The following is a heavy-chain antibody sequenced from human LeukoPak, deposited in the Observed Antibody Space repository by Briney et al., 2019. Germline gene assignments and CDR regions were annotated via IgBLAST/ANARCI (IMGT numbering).Heavy chain of an antibody. CDR1: GFTVSSNY. D-gene: IGHD6-13*01. V-gene: IGHV3-53*01. CDR3: ASSPLSSSWAPGLNYYYYGMDV. J-gene: IGHJ6*02. Sequence: GGSLRLSCAASGFTVSSNYMSWVRQAPGKGLEWVSVIYSGGSTYYADSVKGRFTISRDNSKNTLYLQMNSLRAEDTAVYYCASSPLSSSWAPGLNYYYYGMDVWGQGTTVTVSS. CDR2: IYSGGST.